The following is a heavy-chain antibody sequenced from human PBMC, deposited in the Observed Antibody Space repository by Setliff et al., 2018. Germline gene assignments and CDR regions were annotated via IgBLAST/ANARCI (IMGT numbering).Heavy chain of an antibody. Sequence: GGSLRLSCAASGFTFSSYGMHWVRQAPGKGLEWVAVIWYDGSNKYYADSVKGRFTISRDNSKNTLYLQMNSLRAEDTAVYYCAKPSSGWYPSTYYFDYWGQGTLVTVSS. CDR1: GFTFSSYG. D-gene: IGHD6-19*01. V-gene: IGHV3-33*06. J-gene: IGHJ4*02. CDR3: AKPSSGWYPSTYYFDY. CDR2: IWYDGSNK.